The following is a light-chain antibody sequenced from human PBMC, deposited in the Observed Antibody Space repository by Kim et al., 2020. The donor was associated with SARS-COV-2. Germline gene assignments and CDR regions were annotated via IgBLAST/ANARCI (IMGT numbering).Light chain of an antibody. CDR2: DVS. Sequence: QSALTQPASASGSPGQSITISCTGTSSDVGGYNYVSWYQQPPGTAPKLMIYDVSKRPSGVSNRFSGSKSGNTASLTISGLQAEDEADYYCSSYTSSSHRYVFGTGTKVTVL. CDR1: SSDVGGYNY. V-gene: IGLV2-14*01. CDR3: SSYTSSSHRYV. J-gene: IGLJ1*01.